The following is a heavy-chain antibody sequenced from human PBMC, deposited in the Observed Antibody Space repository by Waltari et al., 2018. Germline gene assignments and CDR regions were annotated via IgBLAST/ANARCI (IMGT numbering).Heavy chain of an antibody. CDR3: ARDGAKSGYSSYYYYMDV. D-gene: IGHD3-3*01. V-gene: IGHV1-69*12. CDR2: IIPIFGTA. CDR1: GGTFSSYA. J-gene: IGHJ6*03. Sequence: QVQLVQSGAEVKKPGSSVKVSCKASGGTFSSYAISWVRQAPGQGLEWMGGIIPIFGTANYAQKFQGRVTITADESTSTVYMELSSLRSEDTAVYYCARDGAKSGYSSYYYYMDVWGKGTTVTVSS.